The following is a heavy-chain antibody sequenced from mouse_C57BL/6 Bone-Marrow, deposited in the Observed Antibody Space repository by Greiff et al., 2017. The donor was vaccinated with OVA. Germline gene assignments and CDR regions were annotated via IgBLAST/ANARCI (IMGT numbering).Heavy chain of an antibody. V-gene: IGHV5-2*01. CDR1: EYEFPSHD. D-gene: IGHD4-1*02. Sequence: VQLKESGGGLVQPGESLKLSCESNEYEFPSHDMSWVRKTPEKRLELVAAINSDGGSTYYPDTMERRFIISRDNTKKTLYLQMSSLRSEDTALYYCASPTTGTRGYFDYWGQGTTLTVSS. CDR3: ASPTTGTRGYFDY. CDR2: INSDGGST. J-gene: IGHJ2*01.